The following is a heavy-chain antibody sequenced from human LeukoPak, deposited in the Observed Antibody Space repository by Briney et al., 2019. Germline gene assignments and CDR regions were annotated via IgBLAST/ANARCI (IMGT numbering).Heavy chain of an antibody. CDR2: ISYDGSNK. V-gene: IGHV3-30*18. CDR3: AKDPDYYGSGSYYSDY. CDR1: GLTFSTYG. Sequence: GRSLRLSCAASGLTFSTYGMHWVRQAPGKGLEWVAVISYDGSNKYYADSVKGRFTISRDNSKNTLYLQMNTLRAEDTAVYYCAKDPDYYGSGSYYSDYWGQGTLVTVSS. J-gene: IGHJ4*02. D-gene: IGHD3-10*01.